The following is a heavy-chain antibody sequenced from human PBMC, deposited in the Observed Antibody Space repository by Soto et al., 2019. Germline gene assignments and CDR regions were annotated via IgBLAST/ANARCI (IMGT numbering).Heavy chain of an antibody. V-gene: IGHV1-18*01. CDR3: VRDRGTVLASPVILNTRSWFDP. D-gene: IGHD3-9*01. Sequence: ASVKVSCKASGYTFTNYGISWVRQAPGQGLEWMGWISAYNGDTKYAENLQGRVTMTTDTSTSTAYMELRSLRSDDTAVYYCVRDRGTVLASPVILNTRSWFDPWGQGTLVTVSS. CDR1: GYTFTNYG. CDR2: ISAYNGDT. J-gene: IGHJ5*02.